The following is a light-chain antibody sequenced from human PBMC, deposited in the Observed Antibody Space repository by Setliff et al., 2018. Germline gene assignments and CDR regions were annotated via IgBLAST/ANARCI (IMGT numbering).Light chain of an antibody. CDR2: EVT. CDR3: SSYAGSDNYV. V-gene: IGLV2-8*01. CDR1: SRDVGGYNF. J-gene: IGLJ1*01. Sequence: QCALTQPPSASGSPGQSVTISCTGTSRDVGGYNFVSWYQQHPGKAPKLIISEVTERPSGVPDRFSGSKSGNTASLTVSGLQAEDEADYYCSSYAGSDNYVFGTGTKVTVL.